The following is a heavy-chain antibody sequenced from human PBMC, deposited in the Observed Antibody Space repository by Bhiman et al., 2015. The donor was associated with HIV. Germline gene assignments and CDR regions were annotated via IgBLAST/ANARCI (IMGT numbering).Heavy chain of an antibody. J-gene: IGHJ4*02. CDR3: ARSEGQKY. Sequence: QVHLVESGGGVVQPGTSRRLSCVASGFSFENHAMGWVRQAPGKGLEWVTSISYDGTKTYNVDSVKGRFTISRDNAKNSLFLQMNSLRAEDTALYYCARSEGQKYWGQGTLVTVSS. CDR1: GFSFENHA. V-gene: IGHV3-30-3*01. CDR2: ISYDGTKT.